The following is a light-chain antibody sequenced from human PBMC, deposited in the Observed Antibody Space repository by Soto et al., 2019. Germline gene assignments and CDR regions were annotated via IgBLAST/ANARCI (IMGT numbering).Light chain of an antibody. V-gene: IGLV1-51*01. CDR1: SSNIGGNS. J-gene: IGLJ1*01. Sequence: VRTQPPAMSAAPGQKVTISCSGSSSNIGGNSVSWYQQLPGTAPKLLIYDDNKRPSGIPDRFSGSKSGTSATLGITGFETGDEADYYCGSWDSSLSAYVFGTGTKVTVL. CDR3: GSWDSSLSAYV. CDR2: DDN.